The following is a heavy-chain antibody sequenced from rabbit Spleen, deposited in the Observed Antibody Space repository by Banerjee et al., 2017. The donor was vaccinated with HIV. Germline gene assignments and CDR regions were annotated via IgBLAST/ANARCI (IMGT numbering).Heavy chain of an antibody. V-gene: IGHV1S40*01. CDR3: ARDFDF. CDR2: IFGSTGTI. CDR1: GFSSSSVYW. Sequence: QSLEESGGDLVKPGASLTLTCTASGFSSSSVYWIYWVRQAPGKGLEWIGTIFGSTGTIDYASWAKGRFAISKTSSTTVTLQMTSLTAADTATYFCARDFDFWGPGTLVTVS. J-gene: IGHJ4*01.